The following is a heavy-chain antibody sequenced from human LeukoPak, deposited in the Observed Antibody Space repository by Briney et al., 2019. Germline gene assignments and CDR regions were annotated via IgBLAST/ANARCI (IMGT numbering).Heavy chain of an antibody. CDR3: VAWEPRNPFDY. D-gene: IGHD1-26*01. J-gene: IGHJ4*02. CDR1: GYTFAGYY. Sequence: ASVKVSCKASGYTFAGYYMHWVRQAPGQGLEWMGRINPNSGGTNYAQKFQGRVTMTRDTSISTAYMELSRLRSDDTAVYYCVAWEPRNPFDYWGQGTLVTVSS. CDR2: INPNSGGT. V-gene: IGHV1-2*06.